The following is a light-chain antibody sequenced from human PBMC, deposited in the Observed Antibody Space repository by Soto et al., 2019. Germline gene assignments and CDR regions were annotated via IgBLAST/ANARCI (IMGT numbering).Light chain of an antibody. CDR1: QSISPW. Sequence: DLQMTQSTSTLSASVGDRVTCSCRASQSISPWLAWYQQKPGKAPKLLIFDASNLESGVPSRFSGSGSGTEFTLTISSLLPDDFATYYCLQYDTYRKFGKGTKVDIK. V-gene: IGKV1-5*01. J-gene: IGKJ1*01. CDR3: LQYDTYRK. CDR2: DAS.